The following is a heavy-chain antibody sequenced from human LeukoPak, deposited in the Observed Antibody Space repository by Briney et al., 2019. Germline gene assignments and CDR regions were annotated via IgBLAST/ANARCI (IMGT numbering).Heavy chain of an antibody. J-gene: IGHJ3*02. CDR1: GFTFRNYW. CDR2: IKQDGSDR. D-gene: IGHD2-15*01. V-gene: IGHV3-7*01. CDR3: ARDAAFSAFNM. Sequence: GGSLRLSCTASGFTFRNYWMSWVRQAPGTGLEWVANIKQDGSDRNYVTSVRGRFTISRDNAKNSLYLQMNSLRDEDTAVYYCARDAAFSAFNMWGQGTMVTVSS.